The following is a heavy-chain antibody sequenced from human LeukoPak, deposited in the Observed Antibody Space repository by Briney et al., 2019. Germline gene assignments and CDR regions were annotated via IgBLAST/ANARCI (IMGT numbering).Heavy chain of an antibody. CDR2: IYYSGST. D-gene: IGHD1-26*01. CDR3: ARDHPMGGSLSS. Sequence: PSETLSLTCTVSGGTISSYYWSWIRQPPGKGLEWIGYIYYSGSTNYNPSLKSRVTISVDTSKNQFSLKLSSVTAADTAVYYCARDHPMGGSLSSWGPGTLVTVSS. J-gene: IGHJ5*02. CDR1: GGTISSYY. V-gene: IGHV4-59*01.